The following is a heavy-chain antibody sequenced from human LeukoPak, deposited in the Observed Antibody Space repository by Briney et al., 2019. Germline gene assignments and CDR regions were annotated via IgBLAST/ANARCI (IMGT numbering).Heavy chain of an antibody. J-gene: IGHJ4*02. D-gene: IGHD3-22*01. CDR2: ISAYNGNT. V-gene: IGHV1-18*01. CDR1: GSTFTSYG. Sequence: ASVKVSCKASGSTFTSYGISWVRQAPGQGLEWMGWISAYNGNTNYAQKLQGRVTMTTDTSTSTAYMELRSLRSDDTAVYYCARDYYYDSSGYYSHPYYFDYWGQGTLVTVSS. CDR3: ARDYYYDSSGYYSHPYYFDY.